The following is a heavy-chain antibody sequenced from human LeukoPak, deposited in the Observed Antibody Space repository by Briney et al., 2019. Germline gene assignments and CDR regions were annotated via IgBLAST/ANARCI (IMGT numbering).Heavy chain of an antibody. D-gene: IGHD3-22*01. CDR3: ARVTDYYDSSGYSNWFDP. CDR1: GGTFSSYT. J-gene: IGHJ5*02. V-gene: IGHV1-69*02. Sequence: SVKVSCKASGGTFSSYTISWVRQAPGEGLEWMGRIIPILGIANYAQKFQGRVTITADKSTSTAYMELSSLRSEDTAVYYCARVTDYYDSSGYSNWFDPWGQGTLVTVSS. CDR2: IIPILGIA.